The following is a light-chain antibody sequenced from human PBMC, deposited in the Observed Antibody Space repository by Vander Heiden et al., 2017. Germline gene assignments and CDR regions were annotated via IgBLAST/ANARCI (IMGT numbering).Light chain of an antibody. Sequence: SYELTQPPSVSVSPGQTASITCAGDKVGDKFACWYQQKPGQSPVLVIYQDNKRPSGIPERFSGSNSGNTATLTISGTQALDEADYYCQAWDISTYVFGAGTKVTVL. CDR3: QAWDISTYV. J-gene: IGLJ1*01. CDR2: QDN. V-gene: IGLV3-1*01. CDR1: KVGDKF.